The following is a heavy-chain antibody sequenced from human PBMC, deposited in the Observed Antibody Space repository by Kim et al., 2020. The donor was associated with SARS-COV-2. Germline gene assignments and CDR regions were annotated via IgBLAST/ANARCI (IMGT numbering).Heavy chain of an antibody. CDR1: GGSISSGGYY. Sequence: SETLSLTCTVSGGSISSGGYYWSWIRQHPGKGLEWIGYIYYSGSTYYNPSLKSRVTISVDTSKNQFSLKLSSVTAADTAVYHCARKGVARHDYGDYYYYGMDVWGQGTTVTVSS. CDR2: IYYSGST. D-gene: IGHD4-17*01. J-gene: IGHJ6*02. CDR3: ARKGVARHDYGDYYYYGMDV. V-gene: IGHV4-31*03.